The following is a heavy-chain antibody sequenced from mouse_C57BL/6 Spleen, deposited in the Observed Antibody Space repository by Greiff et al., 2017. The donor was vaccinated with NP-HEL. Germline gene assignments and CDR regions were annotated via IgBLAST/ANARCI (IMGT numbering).Heavy chain of an antibody. V-gene: IGHV3-6*01. CDR2: ISYDGSN. Sequence: EVKLQESGPGLVKPSQSLSLTCSVTGYSITSGYYWNWIRQFPGNKLEWMGYISYDGSNNYNPSLKNRISITRDTSKNQFFLKLNSVTTEDTATYYCARDHDYGAMDYWGQGTSVTVSS. CDR1: GYSITSGYY. J-gene: IGHJ4*01. CDR3: ARDHDYGAMDY.